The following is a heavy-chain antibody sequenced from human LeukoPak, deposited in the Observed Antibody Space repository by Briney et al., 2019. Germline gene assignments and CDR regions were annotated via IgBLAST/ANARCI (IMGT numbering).Heavy chain of an antibody. J-gene: IGHJ3*02. D-gene: IGHD3-3*01. Sequence: GASVKVSCKASGGTFSSYAISWVRQAPGQGLEWMGGIIPIFGTANYAQKFQGRVTITTDESTSTAYMELSSLRSEDTAVYYCARRKVTIFGVVINRIDAFDIWGQGTMVTVSS. CDR2: IIPIFGTA. CDR3: ARRKVTIFGVVINRIDAFDI. V-gene: IGHV1-69*05. CDR1: GGTFSSYA.